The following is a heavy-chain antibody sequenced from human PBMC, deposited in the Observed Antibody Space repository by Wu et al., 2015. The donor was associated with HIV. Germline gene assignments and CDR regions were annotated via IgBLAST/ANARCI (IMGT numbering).Heavy chain of an antibody. V-gene: IGHV1-46*01. Sequence: QVQLVQSGAEVKKPGDSVKISCKASGYTFIHYYIHWVRQAPGQGLEWMGIINPSSGRTDYAQKFQGRLIVTRDASTSTVYMELSSLRSEDTAVYYCARDLARETMIRDRPRYGLDVWGQGTTVTVSS. J-gene: IGHJ6*02. D-gene: IGHD3-10*01. CDR2: INPSSGRT. CDR1: GYTFIHYY. CDR3: ARDLARETMIRDRPRYGLDV.